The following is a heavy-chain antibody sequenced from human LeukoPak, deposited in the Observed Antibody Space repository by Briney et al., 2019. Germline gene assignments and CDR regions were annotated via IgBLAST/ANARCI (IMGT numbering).Heavy chain of an antibody. CDR1: GGTFSSYA. CDR2: IIPIFGTA. CDR3: ASRYYGSGSYFLGNWFDP. J-gene: IGHJ5*02. V-gene: IGHV1-69*01. D-gene: IGHD3-10*01. Sequence: SVKVSCKASGGTFSSYAISWVRQAPGQGLEWMGGIIPIFGTANYAQKFQGRVTITANESTSTAYMELSSLRSEDTAVYYCASRYYGSGSYFLGNWFDPWGQGTLVTVSS.